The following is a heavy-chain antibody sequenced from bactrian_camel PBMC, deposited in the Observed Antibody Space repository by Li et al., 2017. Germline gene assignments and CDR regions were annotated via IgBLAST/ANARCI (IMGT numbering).Heavy chain of an antibody. CDR2: IGSDDII. V-gene: IGHV3S53*01. D-gene: IGHD3*01. Sequence: HVQLVESGGGSVQAGGSLRLSCVADAYVFSSCAMGWYRQALGKERELVSRIGSDDIIKYADSVRGRSTISQDKPRNTLYLQMNSLKPEDTAMYYCAAVVACDSVDNRLRSAEPDFGFWGQGTQVTVS. CDR1: AYVFSSCA. J-gene: IGHJ6*01. CDR3: AAVVACDSVDNRLRSAEPDFGF.